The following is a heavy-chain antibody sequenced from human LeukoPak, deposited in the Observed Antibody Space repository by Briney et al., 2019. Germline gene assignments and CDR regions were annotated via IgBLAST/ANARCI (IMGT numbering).Heavy chain of an antibody. V-gene: IGHV4-28*01. D-gene: IGHD2-21*02. CDR1: GYSISNNNW. CDR3: ARHVPHIVVVTAIGYFDY. CDR2: IYYSGST. Sequence: SETLSLTCAVSGYSISNNNWWGWIRQPPGKGLEWIGYIYYSGSTYYNPSLKSRVTISVDTSKNQFSLKLSSVTAADTAVYYCARHVPHIVVVTAIGYFDYWGQGTLVTVSS. J-gene: IGHJ4*02.